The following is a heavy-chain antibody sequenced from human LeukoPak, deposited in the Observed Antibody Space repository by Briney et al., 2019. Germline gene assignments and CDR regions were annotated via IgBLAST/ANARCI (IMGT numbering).Heavy chain of an antibody. CDR1: GGSISSSSYY. D-gene: IGHD6-6*01. V-gene: IGHV4-61*05. Sequence: SETLSLTCTVSGGSISSSSYYWGWIRQPPGKGLEWIGYIYYSGSTNYNPSLKSRVTISVDTSKNQFSLKLSSVTAADTAVYYCARGRSSIAALIPEYYFDYWGQGTLVTVSS. CDR2: IYYSGST. CDR3: ARGRSSIAALIPEYYFDY. J-gene: IGHJ4*02.